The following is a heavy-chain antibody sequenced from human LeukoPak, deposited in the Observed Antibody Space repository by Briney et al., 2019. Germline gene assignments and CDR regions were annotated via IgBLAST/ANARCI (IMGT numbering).Heavy chain of an antibody. CDR1: GFTFSSYT. V-gene: IGHV3-21*04. CDR2: ISSSSSYI. CDR3: ARDNAYYGSGRNNWFDP. D-gene: IGHD3-10*01. Sequence: GGSLRLSCAASGFTFSSYTMNWVRQAPGKGLEWVSSISSSSSYIYYADSVKGRFTISRDNAKNSLYLQVNSLRSDDTAVYYCARDNAYYGSGRNNWFDPWGQGTLVTVSS. J-gene: IGHJ5*02.